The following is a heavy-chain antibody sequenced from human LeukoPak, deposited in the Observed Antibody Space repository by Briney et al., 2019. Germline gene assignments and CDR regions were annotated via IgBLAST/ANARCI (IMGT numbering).Heavy chain of an antibody. V-gene: IGHV3-23*01. CDR1: GFTFSSYA. CDR2: ISGSGGST. Sequence: GGSLRLSCAASGFTFSSYAMSWVRQAPGKGLEWVSAISGSGGSTYYADSVKGRFTISRDNSKNTLYLQMNSLRAEDTAVYYCAKALTSTMIVVVITSVDYWGQGTLVTVSS. J-gene: IGHJ4*02. D-gene: IGHD3-22*01. CDR3: AKALTSTMIVVVITSVDY.